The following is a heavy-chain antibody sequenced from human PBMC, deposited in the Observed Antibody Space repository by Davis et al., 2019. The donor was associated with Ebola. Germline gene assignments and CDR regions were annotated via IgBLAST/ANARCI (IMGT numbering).Heavy chain of an antibody. V-gene: IGHV3-74*01. CDR3: AKSTRLVGYDY. Sequence: GESLKISCAASGFTFSSYWMHWVRQAPGKGLVWVSRINSDGSSTSYADSVKGRFTISRDNAKNSLYLQMNSLRAEDTAVYYCAKSTRLVGYDYWGQGTLVTVSS. CDR2: INSDGSST. D-gene: IGHD2-8*02. J-gene: IGHJ4*02. CDR1: GFTFSSYW.